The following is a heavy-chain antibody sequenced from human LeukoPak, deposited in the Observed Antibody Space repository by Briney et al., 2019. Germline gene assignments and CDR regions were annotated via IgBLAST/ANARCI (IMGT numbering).Heavy chain of an antibody. CDR2: ISAYNGNT. CDR3: ASVSSRWYYYYGMDV. Sequence: GDSVKVSCKASGYTFTSYGISWVRQATGQGLEWMGWISAYNGNTNYAQKLQGRVTMTTDTSTSTAYMELRSLRSDDTAVYYCASVSSRWYYYYGMDVWGQGTTVTVSS. J-gene: IGHJ6*02. D-gene: IGHD2-2*01. V-gene: IGHV1-18*01. CDR1: GYTFTSYG.